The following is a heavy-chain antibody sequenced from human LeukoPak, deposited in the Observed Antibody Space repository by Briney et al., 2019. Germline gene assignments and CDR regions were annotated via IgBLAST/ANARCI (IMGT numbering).Heavy chain of an antibody. CDR1: GFTFSNAW. D-gene: IGHD3-3*01. V-gene: IGHV3-15*01. J-gene: IGHJ4*02. CDR2: IKSKTDGGTT. Sequence: GGSLRLSCAASGFTFSNAWMSWVRQAPGKGLEWVGRIKSKTDGGTTDYAAPVKGRFTISREDSKNTLYLQMNSLKTEDTAVYYCTTEDRVVIPHFDYWGRGTLVTVPS. CDR3: TTEDRVVIPHFDY.